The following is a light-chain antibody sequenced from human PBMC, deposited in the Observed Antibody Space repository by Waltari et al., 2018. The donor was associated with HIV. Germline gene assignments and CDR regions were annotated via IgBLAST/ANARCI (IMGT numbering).Light chain of an antibody. CDR2: RNN. Sequence: QSVLTQPPSASGTPGQRVTISCSGSSSNIGSNYVCWYQQLPGTAPKLLIDRNNQRPSGVPDRFSGSKSGTSASLVISGLRSEDEADYYCATWDGSLGAFFVFGVGTKVTVL. CDR1: SSNIGSNY. CDR3: ATWDGSLGAFFV. V-gene: IGLV1-47*01. J-gene: IGLJ1*01.